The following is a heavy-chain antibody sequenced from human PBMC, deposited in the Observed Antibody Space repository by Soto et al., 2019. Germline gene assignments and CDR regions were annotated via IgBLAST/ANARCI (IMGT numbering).Heavy chain of an antibody. CDR1: GFTFSSYA. V-gene: IGHV3-64*04. CDR2: ISSNGGST. Sequence: AGGSLRLSCAASGFTFSSYAMHWVRQAPGKGLEYVSAISSNGGSTYYANSVKGRFTISRDNSKNTLYLQMNSLRADDTALYYCARGGNSWYNYWGQGALVTVSS. CDR3: ARGGNSWYNY. D-gene: IGHD6-13*01. J-gene: IGHJ4*02.